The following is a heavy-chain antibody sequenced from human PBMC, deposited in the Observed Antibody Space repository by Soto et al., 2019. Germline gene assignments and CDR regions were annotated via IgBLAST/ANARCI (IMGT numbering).Heavy chain of an antibody. V-gene: IGHV1-69*13. CDR2: IIPIFGTA. D-gene: IGHD6-13*01. CDR1: GGTFSSYA. CDR3: ARGLRIAAERDNYYYYGMDV. J-gene: IGHJ6*02. Sequence: ASVKVSCKASGGTFSSYAISWVRQAPGQGLEWMGGIIPIFGTANYAQKFQGRVTITADESTSTAYMELSSLRSEDTAVYYCARGLRIAAERDNYYYYGMDVWGQGTTVTVSS.